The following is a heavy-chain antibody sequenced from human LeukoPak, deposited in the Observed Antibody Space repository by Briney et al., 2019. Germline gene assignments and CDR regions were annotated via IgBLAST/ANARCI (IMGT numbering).Heavy chain of an antibody. CDR1: GFTFSTYG. Sequence: GGSLRLSCAASGFTFSTYGMHWVRQAPGKGLEWVAFIRYDGRNKYYADSVKGRFTISRYNSKNTLCLQMNSLRAEDTAVYYCAKEIWPTVTTPGHTHFDYWGQGTLVTVSS. CDR3: AKEIWPTVTTPGHTHFDY. D-gene: IGHD4-17*01. J-gene: IGHJ4*02. V-gene: IGHV3-30*02. CDR2: IRYDGRNK.